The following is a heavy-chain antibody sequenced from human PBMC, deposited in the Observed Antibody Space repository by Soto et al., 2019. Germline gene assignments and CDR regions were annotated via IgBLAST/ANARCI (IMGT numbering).Heavy chain of an antibody. V-gene: IGHV1-18*01. CDR2: ISAYNGNI. CDR1: GYIFPSCT. J-gene: IGHJ4*02. CDR3: AIANYGDNDY. Sequence: QVQPVQSGAEVKKPGASVKVSCKAPGYIFPSCTISWVRQAPGQGLEWMGWISAYNGNIKDAQKFQGRFTMTTDTSTSTAYMELRSLTSDDTAMYYCAIANYGDNDYWGQGTLVTVSS. D-gene: IGHD4-17*01.